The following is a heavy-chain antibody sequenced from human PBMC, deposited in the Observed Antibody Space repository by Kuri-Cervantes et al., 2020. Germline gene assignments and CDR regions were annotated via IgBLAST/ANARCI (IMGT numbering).Heavy chain of an antibody. CDR1: GFTFSSYS. V-gene: IGHV3-66*01. J-gene: IGHJ4*02. D-gene: IGHD3-9*01. CDR3: ARGYYDILTGLPPHFDY. CDR2: IYSGGST. Sequence: GESLKISCAASGFTFSSYSMNWVRQAPGKGLEWVSVIYSGGSTYYADSVKGRFTISRDNSKNTLYLQMNSLRAEDTAVYYCARGYYDILTGLPPHFDYWGQGTLVTVSS.